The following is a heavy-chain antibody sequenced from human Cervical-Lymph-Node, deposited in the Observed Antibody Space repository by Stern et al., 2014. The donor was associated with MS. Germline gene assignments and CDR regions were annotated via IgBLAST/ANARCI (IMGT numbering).Heavy chain of an antibody. CDR2: INPNGGGA. Sequence: VHLVESGAEVKKPGASVNVSCKATGYTFTDYNMHWVRQAPGQGLEWMGRINPNGGGADYSQKFRGRVTMTLDMSISTAYMALSRLRSDDTAVYYCARDRYFGSGTFDHWGLGTLVTVSS. D-gene: IGHD3-10*01. V-gene: IGHV1-2*02. CDR3: ARDRYFGSGTFDH. J-gene: IGHJ4*02. CDR1: GYTFTDYN.